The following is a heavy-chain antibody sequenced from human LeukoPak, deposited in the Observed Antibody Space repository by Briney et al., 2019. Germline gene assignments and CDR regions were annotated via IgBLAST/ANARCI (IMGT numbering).Heavy chain of an antibody. CDR2: IYYSGST. J-gene: IGHJ4*02. CDR3: ARSTRKDGFDY. Sequence: PSETLSLTCTVSGGSISGSSYYWGWIRQPPGKGLEWIGSIYYSGSTYYNPSLKSRVTISVDTSKNQFSLKLSSVTAADTAVYYCARSTRKDGFDYWGQGTLVTVSS. CDR1: GGSISGSSYY. D-gene: IGHD1-26*01. V-gene: IGHV4-39*07.